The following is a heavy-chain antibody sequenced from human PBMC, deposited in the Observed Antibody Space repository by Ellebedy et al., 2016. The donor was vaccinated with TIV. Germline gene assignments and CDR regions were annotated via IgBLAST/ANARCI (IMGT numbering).Heavy chain of an antibody. CDR2: ITPMFGTA. CDR3: ASSGTSFAY. V-gene: IGHV1-69*06. Sequence: SVKVSXKASRDTFSKYTFSWVRQAPGQGLEWMGGITPMFGTANYAQKFQGRVTITADKSSSTAYMELSGLRSEDTAVYYCASSGTSFAYWGQGTLVTVSS. J-gene: IGHJ4*02. CDR1: RDTFSKYT. D-gene: IGHD3-3*02.